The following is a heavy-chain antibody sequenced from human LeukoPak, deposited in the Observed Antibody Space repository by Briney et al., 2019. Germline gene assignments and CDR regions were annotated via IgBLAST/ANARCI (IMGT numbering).Heavy chain of an antibody. Sequence: GGSLRLSCAASGFSFSAYYMNWVRQAPGKGPEWLANINQAGSVQNYVDSVRGRFTISRDNAKNSLFLQMNSLRAEDTAVYYCARGSGSGWPLDRWGQGALVTVSS. CDR1: GFSFSAYY. CDR3: ARGSGSGWPLDR. CDR2: INQAGSVQ. V-gene: IGHV3-7*05. D-gene: IGHD6-19*01. J-gene: IGHJ5*02.